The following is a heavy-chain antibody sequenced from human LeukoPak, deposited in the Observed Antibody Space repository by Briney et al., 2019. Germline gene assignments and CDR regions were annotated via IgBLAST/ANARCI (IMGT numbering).Heavy chain of an antibody. J-gene: IGHJ4*02. CDR3: ARGATYYYDSSGYLQ. V-gene: IGHV1-2*02. Sequence: ASVKVSCKASGYTFTGYYMHWVRQAPGQGLEWMGWIIPNSGGTNYAQKFQGRVTMTRDTSISTAYMELSRLRSDDTAVYYCARGATYYYDSSGYLQWGQGTLVTVSS. CDR2: IIPNSGGT. D-gene: IGHD3-22*01. CDR1: GYTFTGYY.